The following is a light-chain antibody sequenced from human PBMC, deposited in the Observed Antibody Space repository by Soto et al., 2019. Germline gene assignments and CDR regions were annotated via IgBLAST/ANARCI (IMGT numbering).Light chain of an antibody. J-gene: IGKJ5*01. CDR3: QQRSNWPIT. Sequence: EIVLTQSPVTLSLSPGERATLSCRASQSVSRYLAWYQQKPDQAPRLLIYDAFNRATGIPARFSGSGSGTDFTLTISSLEPEDFVVYYCQQRSNWPITFGQGTRREIK. CDR2: DAF. CDR1: QSVSRY. V-gene: IGKV3-11*01.